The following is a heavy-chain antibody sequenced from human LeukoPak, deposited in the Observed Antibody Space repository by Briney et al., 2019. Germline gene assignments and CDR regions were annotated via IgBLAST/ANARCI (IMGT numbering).Heavy chain of an antibody. V-gene: IGHV3-30*02. CDR3: ATRFDFHYYFDY. J-gene: IGHJ4*02. D-gene: IGHD3-9*01. CDR1: GFTFSSYG. Sequence: GGSLRLSCAASGFTFSSYGIHWVRQAPGKGLEWVAFIRYDGSNKYYADSVKGRFTISRDNSKNTLYLQMNSLRAEDTAVYYCATRFDFHYYFDYWGQGTLVTVSS. CDR2: IRYDGSNK.